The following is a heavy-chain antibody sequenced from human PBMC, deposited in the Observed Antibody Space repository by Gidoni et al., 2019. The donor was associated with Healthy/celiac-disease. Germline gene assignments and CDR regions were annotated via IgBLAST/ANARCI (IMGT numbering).Heavy chain of an antibody. Sequence: EVQMLESGGGLVQRGGSMRLSCAASGFTFRSYAMRWVRQAPGTGLEWVSAISGSGGSTYYADSVKGRFTISRDNSKNTLYLQMNSLRAEDTAVYYCAKDLRRWADYGMDVWGQGTTVTVSS. CDR1: GFTFRSYA. CDR2: ISGSGGST. CDR3: AKDLRRWADYGMDV. D-gene: IGHD4-17*01. J-gene: IGHJ6*02. V-gene: IGHV3-23*01.